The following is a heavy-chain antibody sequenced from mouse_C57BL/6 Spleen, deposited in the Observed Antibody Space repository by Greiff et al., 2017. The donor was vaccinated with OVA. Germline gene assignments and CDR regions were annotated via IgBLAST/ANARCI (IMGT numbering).Heavy chain of an antibody. J-gene: IGHJ2*01. CDR3: ARSFITTVVADY. CDR1: GYTFTSYW. Sequence: QVQLKQPGAELVRPGSSVKLSCKASGYTFTSYWMHWVKQRPIQGLEWIGNIDPSDSETHYNQKFKDKATLTVDKSSSTAYMQLSSLTSEDSAVYYCARSFITTVVADYWGQGTTLTVSS. V-gene: IGHV1-52*01. CDR2: IDPSDSET. D-gene: IGHD1-1*01.